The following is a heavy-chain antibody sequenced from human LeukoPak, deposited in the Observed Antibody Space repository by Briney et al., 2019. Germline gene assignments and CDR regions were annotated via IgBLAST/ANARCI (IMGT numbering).Heavy chain of an antibody. J-gene: IGHJ4*02. CDR2: ISGSGDST. D-gene: IGHD3-22*01. V-gene: IGHV3-23*01. Sequence: GGSLRLSCAASGFTFSSYAMSWVRQAPGKGLEWVSAISGSGDSTYYADSVRGRFTISRDNAKNTLYLQMNSLRAEDTAVYYCARTYYYDSSGYYGMYYFDYWGQGTLVTVSS. CDR3: ARTYYYDSSGYYGMYYFDY. CDR1: GFTFSSYA.